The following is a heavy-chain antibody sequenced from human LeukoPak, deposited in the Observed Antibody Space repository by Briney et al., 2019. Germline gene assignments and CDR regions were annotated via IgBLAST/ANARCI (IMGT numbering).Heavy chain of an antibody. J-gene: IGHJ4*02. CDR1: GYTFIDYY. CDR3: AREFGGSGYYFDY. Sequence: ASVKVSCKASGYTFIDYYIQWVRPAPGQGLEWMGTINPRGGSTRHAQRFQGRVTMTRDTSTSTLYMELSSLTSEDTAVYYCAREFGGSGYYFDYWGQGTLVTVSS. D-gene: IGHD2-15*01. CDR2: INPRGGST. V-gene: IGHV1-46*01.